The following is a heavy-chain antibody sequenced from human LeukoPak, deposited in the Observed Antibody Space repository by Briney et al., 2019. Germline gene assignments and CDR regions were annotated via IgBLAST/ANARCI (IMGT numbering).Heavy chain of an antibody. J-gene: IGHJ4*02. Sequence: GGSLRLSCAASGFTFSSYEMNWVRQAPGKGLEWVSYISSSGSTKYYADSVKGRFTISRDNAKNSLYLQMNSLRAEDTAVYYCARDSRSDYGDYGGDYWGQGTLVTVSS. CDR3: ARDSRSDYGDYGGDY. CDR1: GFTFSSYE. V-gene: IGHV3-48*03. D-gene: IGHD4-17*01. CDR2: ISSSGSTK.